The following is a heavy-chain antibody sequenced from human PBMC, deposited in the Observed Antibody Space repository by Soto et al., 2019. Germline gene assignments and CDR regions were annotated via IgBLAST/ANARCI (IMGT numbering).Heavy chain of an antibody. J-gene: IGHJ6*02. Sequence: PGGSLRLSCTASGFTFGDYAMSWFRQAPGKGLEWVGFIRSKAYGGTTEYAASVKGRFTISRDDSKSIAYLQMNSLKTEDTAVYYCTRDRGAVAVHYYGMDVWGQGTTVTVSS. D-gene: IGHD6-19*01. CDR1: GFTFGDYA. CDR2: IRSKAYGGTT. CDR3: TRDRGAVAVHYYGMDV. V-gene: IGHV3-49*03.